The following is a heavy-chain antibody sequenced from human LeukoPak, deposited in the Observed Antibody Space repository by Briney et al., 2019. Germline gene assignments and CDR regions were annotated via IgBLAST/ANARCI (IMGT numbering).Heavy chain of an antibody. CDR1: GGTFSSYA. J-gene: IGHJ4*02. V-gene: IGHV1-69*04. Sequence: SVKVSCKASGGTFSSYAISWVRQAPGQGLEWMGRIIPILGIANYAQKFQGRVTITADKSTSTAYMELSSLRSEDTAVYYCARGGIAAAGTRHFDYWGQGTLVTVSS. CDR3: ARGGIAAAGTRHFDY. D-gene: IGHD6-13*01. CDR2: IIPILGIA.